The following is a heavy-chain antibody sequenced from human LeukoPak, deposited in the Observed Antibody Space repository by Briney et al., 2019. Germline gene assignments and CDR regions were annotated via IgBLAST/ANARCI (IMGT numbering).Heavy chain of an antibody. CDR1: GFTFSSYA. V-gene: IGHV3-23*01. D-gene: IGHD1-26*01. CDR3: AKDRSTIVGIDY. J-gene: IGHJ4*02. CDR2: ISGSGGST. Sequence: PGGSLRLSCAASGFTFSSYAMSWVRQAPGKGLEGVSAISGSGGSTYYADSVKGRFTISRDNAKNTLYLQMNSLRAEDTAVYYCAKDRSTIVGIDYWGQGTLVTVSS.